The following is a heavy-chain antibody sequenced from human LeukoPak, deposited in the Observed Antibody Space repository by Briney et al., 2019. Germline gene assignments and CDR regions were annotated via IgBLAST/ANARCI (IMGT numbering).Heavy chain of an antibody. V-gene: IGHV3-9*01. CDR3: ARDGSGWSRS. D-gene: IGHD6-19*01. J-gene: IGHJ4*02. CDR1: GFNFPTYA. CDR2: ISWNSGNI. Sequence: GGSLRLSCAASGFNFPTYAMQWVRQAPGKGLEWVSGISWNSGNIGYADSVKGRFSISRDNAKNSLYLQMNSLRVEDTAVYYCARDGSGWSRSWGQGTLVTVSS.